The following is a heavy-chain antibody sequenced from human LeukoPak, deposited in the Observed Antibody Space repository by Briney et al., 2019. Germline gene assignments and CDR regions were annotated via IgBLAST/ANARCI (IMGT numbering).Heavy chain of an antibody. V-gene: IGHV3-7*01. Sequence: GGSLRLSCAASGFTFSSYWMSWVRQAPGKGLEWVANIKQDGSEKYYVDSVKGRFTISRDNAKNPLYLQMNSLRAEDTAVYYCARESYDFWTPTTNFDYWGQGTLVTVSS. J-gene: IGHJ4*02. D-gene: IGHD3-3*01. CDR2: IKQDGSEK. CDR3: ARESYDFWTPTTNFDY. CDR1: GFTFSSYW.